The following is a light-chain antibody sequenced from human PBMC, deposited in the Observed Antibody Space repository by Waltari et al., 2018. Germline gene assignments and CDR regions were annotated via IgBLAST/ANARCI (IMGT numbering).Light chain of an antibody. CDR3: QRYGTLPAT. J-gene: IGKJ1*01. Sequence: ASQIVSRALRTLAWYQQKPVHAPRILIYDASPRATGIPDRFSGSGSGTDFTLTISRLEPDDFAVYCCQRYGTLPATFGQGTKVEIK. CDR1: QIVSRALRT. V-gene: IGKV3-20*01. CDR2: DAS.